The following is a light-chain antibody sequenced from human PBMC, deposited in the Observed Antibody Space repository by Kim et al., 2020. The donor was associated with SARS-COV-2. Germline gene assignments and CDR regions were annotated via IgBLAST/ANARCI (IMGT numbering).Light chain of an antibody. CDR1: PVVGFS. Sequence: PGQRAALSCRAGPVVGFSLAWSRPTPGQAPMLLIYAAALRAAGIADRFGGSGSGTDFTLTIGSLAPEECAIYYCHQRGSWPPALTFGGGTKVDIK. J-gene: IGKJ4*01. CDR3: HQRGSWPPALT. V-gene: IGKV3-11*01. CDR2: AAA.